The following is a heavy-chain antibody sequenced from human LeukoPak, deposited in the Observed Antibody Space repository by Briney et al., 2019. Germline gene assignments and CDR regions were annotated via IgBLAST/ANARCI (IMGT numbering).Heavy chain of an antibody. J-gene: IGHJ3*02. CDR1: GGSISSSSYY. CDR3: ARVQSSRQWLVGSAFDI. D-gene: IGHD6-19*01. CDR2: IYYSGST. Sequence: PSETLSLTCTVSGGSISSSSYYWGWIRQPPGKGLEWIGSIYYSGSTYYNPSLKSRVTISVDTSKNQFSLKLSSVTAADTAVYYCARVQSSRQWLVGSAFDIWGQGTMVTVSS. V-gene: IGHV4-39*01.